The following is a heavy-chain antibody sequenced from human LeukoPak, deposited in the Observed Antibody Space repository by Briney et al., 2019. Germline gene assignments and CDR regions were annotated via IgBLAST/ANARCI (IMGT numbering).Heavy chain of an antibody. CDR1: GGSMFSYY. J-gene: IGHJ2*01. CDR3: TGRAYYDSSGYNPTAGYFDL. D-gene: IGHD3-22*01. CDR2: VYSNGMT. Sequence: PSETLSLTCSVSGGSMFSYYWNWIRQSPGKGLVWIGFVYSNGMTTYNPSLRSRGTISIATSRNQFSLRLTSVTAADTATYYCTGRAYYDSSGYNPTAGYFDLWGRGTLVTVSS. V-gene: IGHV4-4*08.